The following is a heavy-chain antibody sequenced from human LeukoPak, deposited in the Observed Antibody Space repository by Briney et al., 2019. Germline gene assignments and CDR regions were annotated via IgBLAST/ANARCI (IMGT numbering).Heavy chain of an antibody. V-gene: IGHV3-7*03. CDR3: ARDLFNYYDSSGRDDY. Sequence: GGSLRLSCAASGFTVSSNSMSWVRQAPGKGLVWVANIKQDGSEKYYVDSVKGRFTISRDNAKNSLYLQMNSLRAEDTAVYYCARDLFNYYDSSGRDDYWGQGTLVTVSS. J-gene: IGHJ4*02. D-gene: IGHD3-22*01. CDR1: GFTVSSNS. CDR2: IKQDGSEK.